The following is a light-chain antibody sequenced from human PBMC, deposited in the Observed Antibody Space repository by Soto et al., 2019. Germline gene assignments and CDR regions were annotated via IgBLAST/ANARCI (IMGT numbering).Light chain of an antibody. Sequence: ELVLTQSPGPLSLSPGESATLSCRAGQSVGTYLAWYHQKPGRAPRLLIYDAYNRATGIEPRCRGSGSGTDFTLTIRSVEPEDFAVYICKQRSNWPPTVGQGTRLEIK. CDR1: QSVGTY. J-gene: IGKJ5*01. CDR2: DAY. CDR3: KQRSNWPPT. V-gene: IGKV3-11*01.